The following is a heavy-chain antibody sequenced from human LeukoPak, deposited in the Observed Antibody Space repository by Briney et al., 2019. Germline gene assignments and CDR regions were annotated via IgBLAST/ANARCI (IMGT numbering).Heavy chain of an antibody. Sequence: SETLSLTCAVYGGSFSGYYWSWIRQPPGKGLEWIGEINHSGSTNYNPSLKSRVTISVDTSKNQISLNLTSVTAADTAVYYCARGINWGKDYFDLWGQGTRVTVSS. J-gene: IGHJ4*02. CDR1: GGSFSGYY. V-gene: IGHV4-34*01. CDR3: ARGINWGKDYFDL. D-gene: IGHD3-16*01. CDR2: INHSGST.